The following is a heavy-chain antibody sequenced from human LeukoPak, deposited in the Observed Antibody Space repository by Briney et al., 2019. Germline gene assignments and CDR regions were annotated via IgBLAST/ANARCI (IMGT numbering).Heavy chain of an antibody. J-gene: IGHJ4*02. Sequence: SETLSLTCTVSGGSISSSSYYWGWIRQPPGKGLEWIGSIYYSGSTYYNPSLKSRVTISVDTSKNQFSLKLSSVIAADTAVYYCARHNSPGQWLPPETFDYWGQGTLVTVSS. CDR1: GGSISSSSYY. CDR3: ARHNSPGQWLPPETFDY. V-gene: IGHV4-39*01. CDR2: IYYSGST. D-gene: IGHD6-19*01.